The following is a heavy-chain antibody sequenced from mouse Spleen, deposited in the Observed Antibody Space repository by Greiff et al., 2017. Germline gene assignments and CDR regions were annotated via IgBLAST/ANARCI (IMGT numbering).Heavy chain of an antibody. V-gene: IGHV1-69*01. CDR3: ARRDYGFAY. J-gene: IGHJ3*01. CDR1: GYTFTSYW. D-gene: IGHD2-4*01. CDR2: IDPSDSYT. Sequence: QVQLKQPGAELVMPGASVKLSCKASGYTFTSYWMHWVKQRPGQGLEWIGEIDPSDSYTNYNQKFKGKATLTVDESSSTAYMQLSSLTSEDSAVYYCARRDYGFAYWGQGTLVTVSA.